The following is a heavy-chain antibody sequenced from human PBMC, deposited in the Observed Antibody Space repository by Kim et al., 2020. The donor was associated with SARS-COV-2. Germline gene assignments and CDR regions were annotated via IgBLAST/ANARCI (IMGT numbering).Heavy chain of an antibody. V-gene: IGHV4-4*02. CDR1: GGSISSSNW. CDR3: ARALLWFGGLENSYYYYGMDV. CDR2: IYHSGST. J-gene: IGHJ6*02. Sequence: SETLSLTCAVSGGSISSSNWWSWVRQPPGKGLEWIGEIYHSGSTNYNPSLKSRVTISVDKSKNQFSLKLSSVTAADTAMYYCARALLWFGGLENSYYYYGMDVWGQGTTVTVSS. D-gene: IGHD3-10*01.